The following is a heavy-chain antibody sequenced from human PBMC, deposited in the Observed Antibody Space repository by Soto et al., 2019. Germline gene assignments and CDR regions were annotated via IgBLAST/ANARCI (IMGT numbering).Heavy chain of an antibody. V-gene: IGHV5-10-1*01. CDR3: ARLRTSPIATVGEDC. Sequence: GESLKISCKGSGYSFPSFWISWVRQMPGKGLEWMGRIDPSDSYPNYSPSFQGHVTISADKSTSTAYLQWSSLKASDTAMYYCARLRTSPIATVGEDCWGQGTLVTVSS. CDR1: GYSFPSFW. D-gene: IGHD6-13*01. J-gene: IGHJ4*02. CDR2: IDPSDSYP.